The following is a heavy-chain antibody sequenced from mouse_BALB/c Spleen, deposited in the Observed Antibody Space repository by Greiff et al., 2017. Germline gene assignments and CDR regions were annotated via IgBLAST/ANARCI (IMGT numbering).Heavy chain of an antibody. V-gene: IGHV3-2*02. CDR2: ISYSGST. CDR1: GYSITSDYA. CDR3: ARWGPLDY. Sequence: VQLQESGPGLVKPSQSLSLTCTVTGYSITSDYAWNWIRQFPGNKLEWMGYISYSGSTSYNPSLKSRISITRDTSKNQFFLQLNSVTTEDTATYYCARWGPLDYWGQGTPVTVSS. J-gene: IGHJ4*01.